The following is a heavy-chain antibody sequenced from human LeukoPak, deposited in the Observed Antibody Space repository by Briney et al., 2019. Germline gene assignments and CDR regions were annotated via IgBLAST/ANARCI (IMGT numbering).Heavy chain of an antibody. V-gene: IGHV2-70*11. Sequence: SGPALVKPTQTLTLTCTFSGFSLSTSGMCVSWIRQPPGKALEWLARIDWDDDKYYSTSLKTRLTISKDTSKNQVVLTMTNMDPVDTATYYCARIVAVAGTAKPKYYYYYYMDVWGKGTTVSVSS. CDR1: GFSLSTSGMC. J-gene: IGHJ6*03. CDR2: IDWDDDK. CDR3: ARIVAVAGTAKPKYYYYYYMDV. D-gene: IGHD6-19*01.